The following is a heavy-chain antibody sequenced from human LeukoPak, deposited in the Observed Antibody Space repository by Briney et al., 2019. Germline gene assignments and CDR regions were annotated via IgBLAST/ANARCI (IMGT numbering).Heavy chain of an antibody. J-gene: IGHJ5*02. CDR2: IYHSGST. D-gene: IGHD2-15*01. CDR1: GGSISTGYYY. CDR3: ARGLVVVAAGNWFDP. V-gene: IGHV4-39*07. Sequence: SETLSLTCTVSGGSISTGYYYWTWIRQPAGKGLEWIGSIYHSGSTYYNPSLKSRVTISVDTSKNQFSLKLSSVTAADTAVYYCARGLVVVAAGNWFDPWGQGTLVTVSS.